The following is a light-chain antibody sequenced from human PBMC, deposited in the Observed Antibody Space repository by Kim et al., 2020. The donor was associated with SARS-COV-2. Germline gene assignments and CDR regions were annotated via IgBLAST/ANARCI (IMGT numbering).Light chain of an antibody. CDR2: KIS. J-gene: IGKJ2*02. V-gene: IGKV2-24*01. CDR1: QGLVHSDGNTY. CDR3: MQAIQFPGT. Sequence: QRASISFRSSQGLVHSDGNTYLSWHQQRPGQSPRLLIYKISTRFSGVPDRFSGSGAGTDFTLKISRVEAEDVGVYYCMQAIQFPGTFGQGTKLEI.